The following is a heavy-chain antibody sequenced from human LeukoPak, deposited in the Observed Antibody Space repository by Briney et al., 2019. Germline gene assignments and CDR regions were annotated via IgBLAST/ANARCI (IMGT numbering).Heavy chain of an antibody. D-gene: IGHD2-21*01. CDR3: AREAGDNAFDI. Sequence: GASVKVSCKASGYTFTDYYMHWVRQAPGQGLEWMGWINPSSGGTNYVQKFQGRVTMTRDTSISTAYMEVSRLRSDDTAVYYCAREAGDNAFDIWGQGTMVTVSS. J-gene: IGHJ3*02. V-gene: IGHV1-2*02. CDR2: INPSSGGT. CDR1: GYTFTDYY.